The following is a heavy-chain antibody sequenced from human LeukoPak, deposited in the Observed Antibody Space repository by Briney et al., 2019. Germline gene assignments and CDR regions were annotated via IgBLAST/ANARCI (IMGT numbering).Heavy chain of an antibody. CDR3: ARDRISELRLIESFFPLDC. CDR2: INPRGYNT. CDR1: GYSFTSYY. D-gene: IGHD5-12*01. Sequence: GASVKVSCKTSGYSFTSYYIQWVRQAPGQGLEWMGIINPRGYNTNYAQKFRGRISMTTDTSTRTVYMELSSLTSEDTAVYYCARDRISELRLIESFFPLDCWGQGTLVTVSS. J-gene: IGHJ4*02. V-gene: IGHV1-46*01.